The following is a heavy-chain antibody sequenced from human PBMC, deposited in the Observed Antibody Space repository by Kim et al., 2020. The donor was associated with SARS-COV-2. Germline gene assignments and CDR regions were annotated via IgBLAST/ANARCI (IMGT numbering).Heavy chain of an antibody. J-gene: IGHJ6*02. Sequence: EYEASVKGRCTISRDDSKSIVYLEMNSLQFEDTAVYFCARQRNFYYYAMDVWGQGATVSVSS. V-gene: IGHV3-49*02. CDR3: ARQRNFYYYAMDV.